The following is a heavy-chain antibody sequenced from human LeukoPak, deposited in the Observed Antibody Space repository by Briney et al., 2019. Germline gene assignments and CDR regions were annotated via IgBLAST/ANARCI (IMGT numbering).Heavy chain of an antibody. V-gene: IGHV5-51*01. J-gene: IGHJ3*02. Sequence: GESLKITCKGSGYSFTNYWIGWVCQMPGKGLEWMGIIYPGDSDTRYTPSFQGQVTISADKSISTAYLQWSSLKASDTAMYYCARSLLRATGAFDIWGQGTMVTVSS. CDR1: GYSFTNYW. D-gene: IGHD5-24*01. CDR3: ARSLLRATGAFDI. CDR2: IYPGDSDT.